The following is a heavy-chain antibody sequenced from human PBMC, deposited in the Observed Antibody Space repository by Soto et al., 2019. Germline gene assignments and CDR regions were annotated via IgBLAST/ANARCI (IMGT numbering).Heavy chain of an antibody. CDR1: GDTFTGYS. Sequence: QVQLVQSGAEVKKPGASVKVSCKASGDTFTGYSLHWVRQAPGQGLEWMGIINPSVGTTNYAQKNEDRLTMTGDTSTNTVYMELSSLKSEDTAVYYCVRDLYSSSGYVRALDIWGQGTMVTVSS. J-gene: IGHJ3*02. V-gene: IGHV1-46*01. CDR2: INPSVGTT. D-gene: IGHD6-13*01. CDR3: VRDLYSSSGYVRALDI.